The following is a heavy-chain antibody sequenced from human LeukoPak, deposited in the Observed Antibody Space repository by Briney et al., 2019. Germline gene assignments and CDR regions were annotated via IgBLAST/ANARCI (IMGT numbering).Heavy chain of an antibody. J-gene: IGHJ3*02. D-gene: IGHD3-10*01. CDR1: GGSITPYY. CDR3: ARRTYYYGSGISSEAFDI. CDR2: IYYSGST. V-gene: IGHV4-39*01. Sequence: PSETLSLTCTVSGGSITPYYWHWIRQPPGKGLEWIGSIYYSGSTYYNPSLKSRVTISVDTSKNQFSLKLSSVTAADTAVYYCARRTYYYGSGISSEAFDIWGQGTMVTVSS.